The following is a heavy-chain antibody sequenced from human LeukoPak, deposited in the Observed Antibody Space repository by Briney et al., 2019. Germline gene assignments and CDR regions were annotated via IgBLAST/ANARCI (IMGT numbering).Heavy chain of an antibody. CDR2: ISNSGGTT. Sequence: QPGGSLRLSCAVSGFTFSRYAMSWVRQAPGKGLGWVSGISNSGGTTYYADSVKGRFTISRDNSKNTLYLQMNSLRVEDTAVYYCANRPGDPYYFDYWGQGTLVTVSS. CDR1: GFTFSRYA. D-gene: IGHD2-21*01. V-gene: IGHV3-23*01. J-gene: IGHJ4*02. CDR3: ANRPGDPYYFDY.